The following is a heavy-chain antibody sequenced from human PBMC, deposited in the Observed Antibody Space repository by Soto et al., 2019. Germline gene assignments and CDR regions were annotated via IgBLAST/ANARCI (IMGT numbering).Heavy chain of an antibody. Sequence: EVQLVESGGGLVQPGGSLRLSCVASGFTFRTYWMAWVRQAPEKGLEWVANIKYDESEKYYVDSVKGRFTVSRDNARNSLFVQMNSLRAEDTAVYYCARVRTEIYYATDVWGQGTTVTVSS. CDR1: GFTFRTYW. V-gene: IGHV3-7*05. CDR2: IKYDESEK. CDR3: ARVRTEIYYATDV. J-gene: IGHJ6*02.